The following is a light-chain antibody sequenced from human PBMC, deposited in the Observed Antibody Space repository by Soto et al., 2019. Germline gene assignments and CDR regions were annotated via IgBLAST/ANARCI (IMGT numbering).Light chain of an antibody. CDR3: HQYGASPLT. V-gene: IGKV3-20*01. CDR1: QSVHSNF. Sequence: EIVLAQSPGPLSLSPGERATLSCRSSQSVHSNFLAWYQHKPGQAPRLIIYGASSRATGIPDRFSGSVSGRDFTLTISRLEPEDVVVYYCHQYGASPLTFGGGTKVDI. J-gene: IGKJ4*01. CDR2: GAS.